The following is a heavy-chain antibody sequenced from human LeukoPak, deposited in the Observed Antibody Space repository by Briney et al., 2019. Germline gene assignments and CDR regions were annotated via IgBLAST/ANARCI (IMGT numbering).Heavy chain of an antibody. CDR3: ARAGGSTVSHGDY. Sequence: GGSLRLSCAASGFTFSSYSMNWIRQAPGKGLEWVSSISSSTSYIYYADSVKGRFTISKDNAKNSLYLQMNSLRAEDTAVYYCARAGGSTVSHGDYWGQGTLVTVSS. J-gene: IGHJ4*02. V-gene: IGHV3-21*01. CDR2: ISSSTSYI. D-gene: IGHD4-17*01. CDR1: GFTFSSYS.